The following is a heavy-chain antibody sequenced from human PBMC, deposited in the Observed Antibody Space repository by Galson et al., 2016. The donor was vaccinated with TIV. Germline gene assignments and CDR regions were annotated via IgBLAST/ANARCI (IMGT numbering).Heavy chain of an antibody. J-gene: IGHJ4*02. CDR1: GFPFRDYW. Sequence: SLRLSCAGSGFPFRDYWMTWVRQAPGKGLEWVASITEDGSEKRYLDSVKGRFTFSGDNAKNSLYLQMRSLRAEDTAVYYCARLGPSSVFDNWGQGALVTVSS. CDR2: ITEDGSEK. CDR3: ARLGPSSVFDN. V-gene: IGHV3-7*01.